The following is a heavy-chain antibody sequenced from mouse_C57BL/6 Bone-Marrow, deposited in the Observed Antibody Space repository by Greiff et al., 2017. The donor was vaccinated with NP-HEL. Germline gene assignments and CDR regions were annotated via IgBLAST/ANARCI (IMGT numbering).Heavy chain of an antibody. D-gene: IGHD1-1*01. V-gene: IGHV5-6*01. CDR1: GFTFSSYG. Sequence: EVLRVESGGDLVKPGGSLKLSCAASGFTFSSYGMSWVRQTPDKRLEWVATISSGGSYTYYPDSVKGRFTISRDNAKNTLYLQMSSLKSEDTAMYYCARQRYGSSPYFDYWAKAPLSQSPQ. J-gene: IGHJ2*01. CDR3: ARQRYGSSPYFDY. CDR2: ISSGGSYT.